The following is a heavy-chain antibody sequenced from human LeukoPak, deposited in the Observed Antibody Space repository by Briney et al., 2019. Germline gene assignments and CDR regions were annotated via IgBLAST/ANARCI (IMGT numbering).Heavy chain of an antibody. CDR3: ATWSNAWEFDY. CDR2: INEDGSDK. Sequence: GGSLRLSCAASGFTFSSSWMTWVRQAPGKGLEWVAHINEDGSDKYYVDSVTGRFSISRDNTKNSLYLQMSSLRAEDTAVYYCATWSNAWEFDYWGQGTLVSVSS. V-gene: IGHV3-7*05. D-gene: IGHD1-26*01. CDR1: GFTFSSSW. J-gene: IGHJ4*02.